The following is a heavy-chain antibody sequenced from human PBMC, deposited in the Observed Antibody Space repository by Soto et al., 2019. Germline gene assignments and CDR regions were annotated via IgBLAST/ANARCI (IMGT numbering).Heavy chain of an antibody. Sequence: QVQLVESGGGVVQPGRSLRLSCAASGFTFSTYGMHWVRQAPGKGLEWVAVISYDGTNRNHADSVKGRFTISRDNSKNTLHLKMSRLRAEDTAVYYWAKDQSGYDHYAMDVWGQWTAVTVSS. D-gene: IGHD3-3*01. J-gene: IGHJ6*02. CDR3: AKDQSGYDHYAMDV. CDR2: ISYDGTNR. CDR1: GFTFSTYG. V-gene: IGHV3-30*18.